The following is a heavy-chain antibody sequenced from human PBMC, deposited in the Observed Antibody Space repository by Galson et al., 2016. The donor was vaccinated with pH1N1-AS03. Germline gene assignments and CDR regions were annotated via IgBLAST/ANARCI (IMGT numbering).Heavy chain of an antibody. CDR3: ARGGGVATVPLDLDR. Sequence: ETLSPTCTVSGASVTTHYWNWIRQAPGKGLEWIGYISYTGGANYNPSLKSRVIISVDTSKNQFSLKLSSVTAADTAIFYCARGGGVATVPLDLDRWGQGTLVTVSS. J-gene: IGHJ5*02. V-gene: IGHV4-59*02. D-gene: IGHD3-16*01. CDR2: ISYTGGA. CDR1: GASVTTHY.